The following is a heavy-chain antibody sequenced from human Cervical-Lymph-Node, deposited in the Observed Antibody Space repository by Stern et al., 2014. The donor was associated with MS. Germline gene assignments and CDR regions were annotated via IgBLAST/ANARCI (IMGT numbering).Heavy chain of an antibody. D-gene: IGHD3-22*01. V-gene: IGHV3-23*04. Sequence: LVESGGGLVQPGGSLTLSCAGSGFAFSSYAMNWVRQAPGKGLEWVSGIRTSGPGRYYADSVKGRFTISRDNSKNTPYLQMNNLRAEDTAIYYCATGGFYWNFFDYWGQGTLVTVSS. CDR3: ATGGFYWNFFDY. CDR2: IRTSGPGR. CDR1: GFAFSSYA. J-gene: IGHJ4*02.